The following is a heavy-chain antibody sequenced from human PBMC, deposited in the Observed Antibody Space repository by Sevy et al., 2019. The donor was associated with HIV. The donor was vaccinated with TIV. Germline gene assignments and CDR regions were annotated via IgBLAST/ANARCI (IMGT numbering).Heavy chain of an antibody. CDR2: ISYDGRIK. Sequence: GGSLRLSCAASGFTFNSHGFRWVRQAPGKGLGWVALISYDGRIKYYADSVKGRFIISRDDARNTLYLQMSGLRAEDTAVYYCAREGGHTAAWSPGNFWGQGTLVTVSS. V-gene: IGHV3-30*15. D-gene: IGHD2-15*01. CDR1: GFTFNSHG. CDR3: AREGGHTAAWSPGNF. J-gene: IGHJ4*02.